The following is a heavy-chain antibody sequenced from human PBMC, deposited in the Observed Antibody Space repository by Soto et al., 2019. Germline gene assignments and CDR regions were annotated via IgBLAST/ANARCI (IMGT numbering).Heavy chain of an antibody. D-gene: IGHD6-19*01. CDR1: GYTFTAQY. J-gene: IGHJ5*02. CDR2: INPTTGAT. CDR3: SKGDSSWVSWFDP. Sequence: QAQLVQSGAEVKKPGASVKVSCQASGYTFTAQYLHWVRNAPGEGLEWMGWINPTTGATRYAQKFQGRGTMTRDTSMSTAYLEVRSLRPDDTAVYYCSKGDSSWVSWFDPWGQGTLVTVSS. V-gene: IGHV1-2*02.